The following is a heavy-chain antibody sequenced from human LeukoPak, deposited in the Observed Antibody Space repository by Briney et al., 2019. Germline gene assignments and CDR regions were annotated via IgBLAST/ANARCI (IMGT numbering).Heavy chain of an antibody. D-gene: IGHD6-19*01. CDR1: GYTFTGYY. CDR2: INPNSGGT. V-gene: IGHV1-2*02. Sequence: ASVKVSFQASGYTFTGYYMHWVRQAPGQGLEWMGWINPNSGGTNYAQKFQGRVTMTRDTSISTAYMELSRLRSDDTAVYYCARGSRLGIAVAGDAFDIWGQGTMVTVSS. CDR3: ARGSRLGIAVAGDAFDI. J-gene: IGHJ3*02.